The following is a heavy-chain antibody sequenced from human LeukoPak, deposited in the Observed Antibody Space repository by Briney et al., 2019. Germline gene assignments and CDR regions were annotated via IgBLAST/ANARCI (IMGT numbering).Heavy chain of an antibody. D-gene: IGHD1-26*01. Sequence: GESLKISCKGSGYSFPSYWLGWVRQMPGKGLEWKGIIYPDDSDTRYSPSFQGQVTISADKSISTAYLQWSSLKAADTAMYYCARRSSGSYSVGGYYYYMDVWGKGTTVTVSS. V-gene: IGHV5-51*01. CDR2: IYPDDSDT. CDR3: ARRSSGSYSVGGYYYYMDV. J-gene: IGHJ6*03. CDR1: GYSFPSYW.